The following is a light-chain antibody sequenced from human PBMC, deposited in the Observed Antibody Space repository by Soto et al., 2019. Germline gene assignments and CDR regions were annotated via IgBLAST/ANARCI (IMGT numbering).Light chain of an antibody. Sequence: QSALTQPASVSGSPGQPITISCTGTSSDVGGYNYVSWYQHHPGKAPKVMIYEVSNRHSGISNRFSGSKSGNTASLTISGLQAEDEADYYCSSYKTGSTLVVGTGTKVTVL. CDR2: EVS. V-gene: IGLV2-14*01. J-gene: IGLJ1*01. CDR1: SSDVGGYNY. CDR3: SSYKTGSTLV.